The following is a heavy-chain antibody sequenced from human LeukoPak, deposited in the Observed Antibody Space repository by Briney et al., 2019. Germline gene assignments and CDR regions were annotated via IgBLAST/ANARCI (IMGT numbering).Heavy chain of an antibody. V-gene: IGHV4-30-4*01. CDR2: IYYSEST. CDR3: ARASVVAAGGPWCDP. CDR1: GGFISRGDDY. D-gene: IGHD2-15*01. J-gene: IGHJ5*02. Sequence: SETLSLPCTVSGGFISRGDDYWRWSPKPPGKGLDWIESIYYSESTYYNPSLKSRVTISVDTSKNQFSLELSAVTAADTAVYYCARASVVAAGGPWCDPWGEGTLVTVSS.